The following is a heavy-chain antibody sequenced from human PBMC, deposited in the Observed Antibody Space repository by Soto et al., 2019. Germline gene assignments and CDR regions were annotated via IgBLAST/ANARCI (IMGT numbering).Heavy chain of an antibody. J-gene: IGHJ6*02. CDR3: ARRHLTSPPV. CDR2: IYDSGNT. Sequence: SLTFTVSGGSISSTGYYWGWFRQPPGKGLEWIGSIYDSGNTYRNPSLMSRVTVSVDTSKNQFSLKLTSVTAADTAMYYCARRHLTSPPVWGRGTTVTAP. D-gene: IGHD2-2*01. V-gene: IGHV4-39*01. CDR1: GGSISSTGYY.